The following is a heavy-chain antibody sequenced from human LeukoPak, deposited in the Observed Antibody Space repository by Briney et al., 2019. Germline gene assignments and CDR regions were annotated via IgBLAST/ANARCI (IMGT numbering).Heavy chain of an antibody. V-gene: IGHV4-59*01. CDR1: GGSFSSYY. CDR3: ARGIYPYYWYFDL. J-gene: IGHJ2*01. D-gene: IGHD5-12*01. Sequence: PSETLSLTCAVYGGSFSSYYWSWIRQPPGKGLEWIGYIYYSGSTNYNPSLKSRVTISVDTSKNQFSLKLSSVTAADTAVYYCARGIYPYYWYFDLWGRGTLVTVSS. CDR2: IYYSGST.